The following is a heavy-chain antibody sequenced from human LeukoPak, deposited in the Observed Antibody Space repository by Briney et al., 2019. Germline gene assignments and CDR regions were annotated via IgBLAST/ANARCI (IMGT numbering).Heavy chain of an antibody. V-gene: IGHV4-4*07. J-gene: IGHJ4*02. CDR2: IYTSGST. CDR1: GGSISSYY. D-gene: IGHD4-11*01. Sequence: SETLSLTCTVSGGSISSYYWSWIRQPAGKGLEWIGRIYTSGSTNCNPSLKSRVTMSVDTSKNQFSLKLSSVTAADTAVYYCVRWDAYSNSFDYWGQGTLVTVSS. CDR3: VRWDAYSNSFDY.